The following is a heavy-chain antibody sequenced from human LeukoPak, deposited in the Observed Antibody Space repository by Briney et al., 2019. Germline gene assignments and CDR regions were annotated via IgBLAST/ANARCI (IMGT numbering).Heavy chain of an antibody. Sequence: SETLSLTCTVSGASISSGSYYWNWIRQPAGKGLEWIGRIFASGSTNYNPSLKSRVTISLDTSKNQLSLKLSSVTAADTAVYYCAKANSAYDYDYFDYWGQGTLVTVSS. CDR2: IFASGST. V-gene: IGHV4-61*02. J-gene: IGHJ4*02. CDR1: GASISSGSYY. D-gene: IGHD5-12*01. CDR3: AKANSAYDYDYFDY.